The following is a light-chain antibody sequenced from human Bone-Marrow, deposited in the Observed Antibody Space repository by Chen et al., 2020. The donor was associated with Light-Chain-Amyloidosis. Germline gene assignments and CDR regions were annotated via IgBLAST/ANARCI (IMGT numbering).Light chain of an antibody. CDR1: QAISYS. V-gene: IGKV1-NL1*01. CDR3: QQYDSSPRT. J-gene: IGKJ1*01. Sequence: DIQMTQSPFSLSASVGDRVTITCRASQAISYSLVWYQHKPGTAPKLLLYAASRLENGVPSRFSGSGYGSDYSLTVSSLQPEDFATYYWQQYDSSPRTFGQGTKVEIK. CDR2: AAS.